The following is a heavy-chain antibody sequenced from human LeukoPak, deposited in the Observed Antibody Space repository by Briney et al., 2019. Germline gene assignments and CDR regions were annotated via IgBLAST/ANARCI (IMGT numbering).Heavy chain of an antibody. D-gene: IGHD4-17*01. J-gene: IGHJ4*02. CDR1: GLTFSNYW. V-gene: IGHV3-30*02. Sequence: GGSLRLSCAASGLTFSNYWMHWVRQAPGKGLEWVAFIRYDGSNKYYADSVKGRFTISRDNSKNTLYLQMNSLRAEDTAVYYCAKDRGPYFLDASLNYGDYVPPINDYWGQGTLVTVSS. CDR3: AKDRGPYFLDASLNYGDYVPPINDY. CDR2: IRYDGSNK.